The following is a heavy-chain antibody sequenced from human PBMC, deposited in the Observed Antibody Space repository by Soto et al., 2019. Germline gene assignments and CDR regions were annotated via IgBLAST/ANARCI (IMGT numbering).Heavy chain of an antibody. D-gene: IGHD6-19*01. CDR3: ARHNSGWSDY. Sequence: ASVKVSCKASGYTFTSYGISWVRQAPGQGLEWMGWISAYNGNTKYAQKLQGRVTMTTDTSTSTVYMELSSLRSEDTAVYYCARHNSGWSDYWGQGTLVTVSS. CDR2: ISAYNGNT. J-gene: IGHJ4*02. CDR1: GYTFTSYG. V-gene: IGHV1-18*01.